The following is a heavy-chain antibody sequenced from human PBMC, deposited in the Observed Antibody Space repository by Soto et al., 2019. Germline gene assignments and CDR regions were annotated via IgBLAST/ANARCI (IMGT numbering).Heavy chain of an antibody. CDR2: IYWDDDK. CDR3: AHSRPARYCSSTSCPSWYSGYDWFDY. D-gene: IGHD2-2*01. J-gene: IGHJ4*02. CDR1: GFSLSTSGVG. Sequence: SGPTLVKPTQTLTLTCTFSGFSLSTSGVGVGWIRQPPGKALEWLALIYWDDDKRYSPSLKSRLTITKDTSKNQVVLKMTNMDPVDTATYYCAHSRPARYCSSTSCPSWYSGYDWFDYWGQGTLVTVSS. V-gene: IGHV2-5*02.